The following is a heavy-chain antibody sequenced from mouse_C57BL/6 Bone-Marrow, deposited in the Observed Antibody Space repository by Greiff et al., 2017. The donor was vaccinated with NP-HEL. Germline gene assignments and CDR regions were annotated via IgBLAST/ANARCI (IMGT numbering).Heavy chain of an antibody. CDR1: GYTFTSYW. Sequence: VQLQQPGAELVMPGASVKLSCKASGYTFTSYWMHWVKRRPGQGLEWIGEIDPSDSYTNYNQKFKGKSTLTVDKSSSTAYMQLSSLTSEDSAVYYCAREDDGGFAYWGQGTLVTVSA. D-gene: IGHD2-3*01. V-gene: IGHV1-69*01. CDR2: IDPSDSYT. J-gene: IGHJ3*01. CDR3: AREDDGGFAY.